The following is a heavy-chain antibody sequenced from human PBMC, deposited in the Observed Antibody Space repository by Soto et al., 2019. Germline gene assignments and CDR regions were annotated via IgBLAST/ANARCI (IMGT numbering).Heavy chain of an antibody. D-gene: IGHD3-3*01. Sequence: ASLKGSCNASGYTCTSYDINWVRQATGQGPEWMGWMNPNSGNTGYAQKFQGRVTMTRNTSISTAYMELSSLRSEDTAVYYCARGEYAFCQHWGQGTLVTVSS. V-gene: IGHV1-8*01. J-gene: IGHJ1*01. CDR3: ARGEYAFCQH. CDR1: GYTCTSYD. CDR2: MNPNSGNT.